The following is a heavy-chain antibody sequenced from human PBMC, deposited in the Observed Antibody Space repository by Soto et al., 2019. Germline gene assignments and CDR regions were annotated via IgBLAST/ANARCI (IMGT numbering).Heavy chain of an antibody. Sequence: QVQLQESGPGLVKPSQTLSLTCTVSGGSISSGGYYWSWIRQHPGKGLEWIGYIYYSGSTYYNPSLKSRVTISVDTSKNQFSLKLSSVTAADTAVYYCARRFNIVGNDAFDIWGQGTMVTVSS. CDR1: GGSISSGGYY. D-gene: IGHD3-22*01. J-gene: IGHJ3*02. CDR2: IYYSGST. CDR3: ARRFNIVGNDAFDI. V-gene: IGHV4-31*03.